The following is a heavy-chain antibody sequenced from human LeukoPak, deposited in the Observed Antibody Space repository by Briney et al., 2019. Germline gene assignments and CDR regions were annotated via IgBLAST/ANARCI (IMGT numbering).Heavy chain of an antibody. CDR3: AKSNGYGLIDI. CDR2: IFYSGSS. Sequence: PETLSLTCTVSRGSISTSNYCSGWVRQPPGTCLGWIGNIFYSGSSYYSPSLKSRVTISLDTSRNQFSLTLNSVTAADTVVYYSAKSNGYGLIDIWGEGTMVSVSS. J-gene: IGHJ3*02. D-gene: IGHD3-22*01. V-gene: IGHV4-39*07. CDR1: RGSISTSNYC.